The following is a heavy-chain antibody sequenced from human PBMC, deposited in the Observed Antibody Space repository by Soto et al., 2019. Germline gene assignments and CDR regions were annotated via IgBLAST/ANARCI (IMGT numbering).Heavy chain of an antibody. CDR1: GYTFPSYG. V-gene: IGHV1-18*01. D-gene: IGHD2-2*02. CDR2: ISAYNGNT. CDR3: AREYCSSTSCYIGDNWFDP. J-gene: IGHJ5*02. Sequence: ASVKVSCKASGYTFPSYGISWVRQAPGQGLEWMGWISAYNGNTNYAQKLQGRVTMTTDTSTSTAYMELRSLSSDDTAVYYCAREYCSSTSCYIGDNWFDPWGQGTLVTVSS.